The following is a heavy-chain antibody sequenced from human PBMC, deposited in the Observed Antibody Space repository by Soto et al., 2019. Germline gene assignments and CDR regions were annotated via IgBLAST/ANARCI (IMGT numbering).Heavy chain of an antibody. CDR3: ARLGGDYDFWSGYYSGWFDP. D-gene: IGHD3-3*01. Sequence: QLQLQESGPGLVKPSETLSLTCTVSGGSISSSSYYWGWIRQPPGKGLEWIGSIYYSGSTYYNPSLKSRVTLSVDTSKNQFSLKLSSVTAADTAVYYCARLGGDYDFWSGYYSGWFDPWGQGTLVTVSS. CDR1: GGSISSSSYY. V-gene: IGHV4-39*01. J-gene: IGHJ5*02. CDR2: IYYSGST.